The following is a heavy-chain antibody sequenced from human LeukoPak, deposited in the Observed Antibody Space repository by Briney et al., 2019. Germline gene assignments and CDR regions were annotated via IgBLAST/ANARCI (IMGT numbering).Heavy chain of an antibody. CDR2: ISGSGGST. Sequence: GGSLRLSCAASGFTFSDYYMSWVRQAPGKGLEWVSAISGSGGSTYYADSVKGRFTISRDNSKNTLYLQMNSLRAEDTAVYYCAKGHEITMIVVVIVDIWGQGTMVTVSS. J-gene: IGHJ3*02. CDR1: GFTFSDYY. CDR3: AKGHEITMIVVVIVDI. D-gene: IGHD3-22*01. V-gene: IGHV3-23*01.